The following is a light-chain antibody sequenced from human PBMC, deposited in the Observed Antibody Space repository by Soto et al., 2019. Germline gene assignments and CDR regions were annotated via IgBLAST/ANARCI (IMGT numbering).Light chain of an antibody. CDR2: GAP. CDR1: QSVSNNY. V-gene: IGKV3-20*01. Sequence: EIVLTQSRGTLSLSRCERSALACRASQSVSNNYLAWYQQKPGQAPRLLIYGAPNRATGIPDRFSGSGSGTDFTLTISRLEPEDFAVYYCQQYGSSGTFGQGTKVDIK. CDR3: QQYGSSGT. J-gene: IGKJ1*01.